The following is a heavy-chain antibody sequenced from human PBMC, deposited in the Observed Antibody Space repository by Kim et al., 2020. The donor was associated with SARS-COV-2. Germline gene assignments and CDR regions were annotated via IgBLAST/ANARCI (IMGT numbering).Heavy chain of an antibody. V-gene: IGHV4-4*02. J-gene: IGHJ6*02. Sequence: STTSTPSLERRVTISLDKSKNQFSLKLSSVTAADTAVYYCARDPLEGMDVWGQGTTVTVSS. CDR3: ARDPLEGMDV. CDR2: ST.